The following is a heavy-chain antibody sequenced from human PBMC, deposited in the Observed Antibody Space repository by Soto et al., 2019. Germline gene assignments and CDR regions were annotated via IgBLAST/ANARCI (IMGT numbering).Heavy chain of an antibody. CDR2: IYYSGTT. J-gene: IGHJ5*02. CDR1: GDSISSGDYY. CDR3: ASNDDYGDSNWFDP. Sequence: PSETLSLTCTVSGDSISSGDYYWSWIRQPPGKGLEWIGHIYYSGTTYYNPALKSRVTISVDTSKNQFSLKLSSVTAADTAVYYCASNDDYGDSNWFDPWGQGTLVTVSS. D-gene: IGHD4-17*01. V-gene: IGHV4-30-4*01.